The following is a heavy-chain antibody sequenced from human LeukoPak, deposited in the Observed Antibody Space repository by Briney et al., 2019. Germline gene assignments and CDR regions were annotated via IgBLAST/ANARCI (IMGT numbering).Heavy chain of an antibody. J-gene: IGHJ4*02. V-gene: IGHV3-30*02. CDR2: IRYDGSNK. D-gene: IGHD2-15*01. CDR3: ARRPEDCSGNSCYTAPDY. CDR1: GFTFSGYG. Sequence: GGSLRLSCAASGFTFSGYGMHWVRQAAGKGLEWVAFIRYDGSNKYYADSVKDRFTISRDNSKNTLYLQMNSLRPEDTAVYYCARRPEDCSGNSCYTAPDYWGQGTLVTVSS.